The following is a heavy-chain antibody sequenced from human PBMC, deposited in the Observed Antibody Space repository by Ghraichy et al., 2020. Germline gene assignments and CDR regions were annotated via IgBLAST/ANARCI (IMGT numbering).Heavy chain of an antibody. CDR1: GFTFSSYG. V-gene: IGHV3-30*18. Sequence: GSLRLSCAASGFTFSSYGMHWVRQAPGKGLEWVAVISYDGSNKYYADSVKGRFTISRDNSKNTLYLQMNSLRAEDMAVYYCAKDLMVNALRGYYYGMDVWGQGTTVTVSS. CDR3: AKDLMVNALRGYYYGMDV. J-gene: IGHJ6*02. D-gene: IGHD2-8*01. CDR2: ISYDGSNK.